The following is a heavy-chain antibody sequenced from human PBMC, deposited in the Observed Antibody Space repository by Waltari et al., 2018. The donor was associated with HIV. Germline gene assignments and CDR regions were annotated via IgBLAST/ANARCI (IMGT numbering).Heavy chain of an antibody. D-gene: IGHD2-21*02. CDR1: GFTFSTYA. V-gene: IGHV3-23*01. Sequence: EVQLLESGGGLIQPGGSLRLSCAASGFTFSTYAMSWVRQAPGKGVEWVSVISGDGSTYYADSVKGRFIISRDNSKSTVYLQMNDLRAEDTALYYCAKIVVVAGTSADFWGQGVVVTVSS. CDR2: ISGDGST. CDR3: AKIVVVAGTSADF. J-gene: IGHJ4*02.